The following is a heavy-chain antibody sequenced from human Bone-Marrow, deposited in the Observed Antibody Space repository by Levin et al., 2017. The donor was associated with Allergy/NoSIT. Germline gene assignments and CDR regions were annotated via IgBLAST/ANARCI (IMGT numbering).Heavy chain of an antibody. CDR3: ARWGSDSSSGYTFDI. V-gene: IGHV4-4*02. CDR1: GGSISSSNW. CDR2: IYHSGST. D-gene: IGHD6-13*01. Sequence: SETLSLTCAVSGGSISSSNWWSWVRQPPGKGLEWIGEIYHSGSTNYNPSLKSRVTISLDKSKNQFSLKLSSVTAADTAVYYCARWGSDSSSGYTFDIWGQGTMATVSS. J-gene: IGHJ3*02.